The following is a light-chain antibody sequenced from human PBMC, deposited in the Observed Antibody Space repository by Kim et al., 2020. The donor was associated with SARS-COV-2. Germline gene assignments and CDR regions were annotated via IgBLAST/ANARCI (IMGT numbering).Light chain of an antibody. CDR3: QQYNNLVG. CDR2: GAS. CDR1: QSVSSN. V-gene: IGKV3-15*01. Sequence: EIVMTQSPATLSVSPGERATLSCRASQSVSSNLAWYQQKPGQAPRLLIYGASTRATGIPARFSGSGYGTEFTLTISSLQSEDFAVYYCQQYNNLVGFGQGTKVDIK. J-gene: IGKJ1*01.